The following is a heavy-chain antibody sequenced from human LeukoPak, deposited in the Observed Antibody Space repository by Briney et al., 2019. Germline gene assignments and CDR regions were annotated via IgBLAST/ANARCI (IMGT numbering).Heavy chain of an antibody. V-gene: IGHV3-33*01. D-gene: IGHD2-2*01. J-gene: IGHJ6*02. CDR1: GFTFSSYG. CDR2: IWYDGSNK. CDR3: ARERMVRYVVPAVMGVGINFHYYGLDV. Sequence: GRSLRLSCAASGFTFSSYGMHWVRQVPGKGLEWVAVIWYDGSNKYYADSVKGRFTISRDNSKNTLYLQMNSLRAEDTAVYYCARERMVRYVVPAVMGVGINFHYYGLDVWGQGTMVTVSS.